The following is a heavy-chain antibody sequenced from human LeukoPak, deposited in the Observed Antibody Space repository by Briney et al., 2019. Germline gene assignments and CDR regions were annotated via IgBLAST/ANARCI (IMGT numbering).Heavy chain of an antibody. CDR1: GYTFTGYY. CDR2: INPNSGGT. V-gene: IGHV1-2*02. D-gene: IGHD3-3*01. J-gene: IGHJ6*02. CDR3: ASYDFWSLYGMDV. Sequence: ASVKVSCKASGYTFTGYYMHWVRQAPGQGLEWMGWINPNSGGTNYAQKLQGRVTMTRDTSISTAYMELSRLRSDDTAVYYCASYDFWSLYGMDVWGQGTTVTVSS.